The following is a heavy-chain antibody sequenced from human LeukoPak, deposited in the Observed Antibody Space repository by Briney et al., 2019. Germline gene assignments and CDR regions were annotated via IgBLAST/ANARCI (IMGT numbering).Heavy chain of an antibody. CDR3: AKGGRYVDTAMVLFDY. V-gene: IGHV3-30*04. D-gene: IGHD5-18*01. J-gene: IGHJ4*02. Sequence: GGSLRLSCAASGFTFSSYAMHWVRQAPGKGLEWVAVISYDGSNKYCAGSVKGRFTISRDNSKNTLYLQMNSLRAEDTAVYYCAKGGRYVDTAMVLFDYWGQGTLVTVSS. CDR1: GFTFSSYA. CDR2: ISYDGSNK.